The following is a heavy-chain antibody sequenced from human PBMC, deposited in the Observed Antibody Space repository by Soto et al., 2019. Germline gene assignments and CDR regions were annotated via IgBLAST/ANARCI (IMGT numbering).Heavy chain of an antibody. V-gene: IGHV1-3*01. D-gene: IGHD5-18*01. CDR1: GYTFTSYA. J-gene: IGHJ4*02. CDR3: ARDPGYRYGYN. Sequence: GASVKVSCKASGYTFTSYAMHWVRQAPGQRLEWKGWINAGNGNTKYSQKFQGRVTITRDTSASTAYMELSSLRSEDTAVYYCARDPGYRYGYNWGEGTLVSVSS. CDR2: INAGNGNT.